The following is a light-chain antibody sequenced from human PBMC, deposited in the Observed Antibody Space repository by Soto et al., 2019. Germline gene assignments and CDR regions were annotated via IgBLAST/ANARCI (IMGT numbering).Light chain of an antibody. CDR2: KAS. CDR1: QTISSW. V-gene: IGKV1-5*03. CDR3: QQYNSYSWT. J-gene: IGKJ1*01. Sequence: DIQVTQSPSTLSASVGDRVTITCRASQTISSWLAWYQQKPGKAPNLLIYKASSLESEVPSRFSGSGSGTEFTLAISSLQPDDVATYNCQQYNSYSWTFGQETKVEIK.